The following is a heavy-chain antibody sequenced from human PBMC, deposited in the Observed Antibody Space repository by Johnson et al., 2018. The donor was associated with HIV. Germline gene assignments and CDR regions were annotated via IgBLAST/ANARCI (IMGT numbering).Heavy chain of an antibody. CDR1: GFTFSSYA. J-gene: IGHJ3*02. CDR2: ISGSGGDT. D-gene: IGHD6-13*01. Sequence: VQLVESGGGLVQPGGSLRLSCAASGFTFSSYAMSWVRQAPGKGLEWVSAISGSGGDTYYPGSVKGRFTISRENAKNSLYLQMNSLRAGDTAVYYCARGQRSSWYPVNAFDIWGQGTMVTVSS. CDR3: ARGQRSSWYPVNAFDI. V-gene: IGHV3-23*04.